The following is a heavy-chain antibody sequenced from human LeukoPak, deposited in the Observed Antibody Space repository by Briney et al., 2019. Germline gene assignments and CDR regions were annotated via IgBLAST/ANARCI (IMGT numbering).Heavy chain of an antibody. CDR1: GFTVSSSE. Sequence: GESLRLSCAASGFTVSSSEMNWVRQAPGKGLEWISYISSSGSTIHYADSVKGRFTISRDNSKNSLYLQMNSLRTEDTALYYCAKGPRVRLYSSYYYMDVWGKGTTVTVSS. CDR2: ISSSGSTI. CDR3: AKGPRVRLYSSYYYMDV. D-gene: IGHD2-21*01. V-gene: IGHV3-48*03. J-gene: IGHJ6*03.